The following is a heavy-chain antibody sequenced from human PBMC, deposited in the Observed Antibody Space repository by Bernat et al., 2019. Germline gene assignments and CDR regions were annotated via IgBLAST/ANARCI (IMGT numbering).Heavy chain of an antibody. Sequence: QVQLVQSGAEVKKPGASVKVSCKASGYTFTSYAMHWVRQAPGQGLEWMGWINPNSGGTNYAQKFQGWVTMTRDTSISTAYMELSRLRSDDTAVYYCARGIAAAGTAGMDVWGQGTTVTVSS. J-gene: IGHJ6*02. V-gene: IGHV1-2*04. CDR3: ARGIAAAGTAGMDV. D-gene: IGHD6-13*01. CDR1: GYTFTSYA. CDR2: INPNSGGT.